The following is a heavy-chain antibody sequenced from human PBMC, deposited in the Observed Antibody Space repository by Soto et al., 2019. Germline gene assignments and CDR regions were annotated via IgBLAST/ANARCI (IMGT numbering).Heavy chain of an antibody. J-gene: IGHJ5*02. CDR2: IFYSGST. CDR1: GGSVNSYY. V-gene: IGHV4-59*02. Sequence: SETLSLTCTISGGSVNSYYWSWIRQPPGKGLEWIGFIFYSGSTNYNPSLKSRVTLSADMSKKQFSLSLSSVTAADTAVYYCAILTVVGSRGWFVPWGQGTLVTVSS. D-gene: IGHD6-19*01. CDR3: AILTVVGSRGWFVP.